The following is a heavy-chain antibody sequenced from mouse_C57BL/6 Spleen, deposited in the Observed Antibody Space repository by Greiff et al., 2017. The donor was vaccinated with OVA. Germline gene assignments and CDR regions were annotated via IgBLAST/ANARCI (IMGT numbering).Heavy chain of an antibody. J-gene: IGHJ1*03. CDR2: INPSNGGT. V-gene: IGHV1-53*01. CDR1: GYTFTSYW. D-gene: IGHD1-1*01. CDR3: AREGNIYYGSRGNFDV. Sequence: VQLQQSGTELVKPGASVKLSCKASGYTFTSYWMHWVKQRPGQGLEWIGNINPSNGGTNYNEKFKSKATLTVDKSSSTAYMQLSSLTSEDSAVYYCAREGNIYYGSRGNFDVWGTGTTVTVSS.